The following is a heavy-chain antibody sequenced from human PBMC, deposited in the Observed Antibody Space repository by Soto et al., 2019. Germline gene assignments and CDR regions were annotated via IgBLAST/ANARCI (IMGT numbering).Heavy chain of an antibody. CDR1: GGYVSSGSYY. D-gene: IGHD2-2*01. CDR2: IYYSGST. V-gene: IGHV4-61*01. Sequence: SETLSLTCTVSGGYVSSGSYYWSWIRQPPGKGLEWIGYIYYSGSTNYNPSLKSRVTISVDTSKNQFSLKLSSVTASDTAVYYCARDTEYCSSTSCPRDVFEIWGQGTMAT. CDR3: ARDTEYCSSTSCPRDVFEI. J-gene: IGHJ3*02.